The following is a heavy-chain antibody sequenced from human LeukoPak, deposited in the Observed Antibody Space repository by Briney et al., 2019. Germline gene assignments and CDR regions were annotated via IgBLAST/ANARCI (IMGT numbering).Heavy chain of an antibody. Sequence: SETLSLTCAVYGGSFSGYYWSWIRQPPGKGLEWIGEINHSGSTNYDPSLKSRVTISVDTSKNQFSLKLSSVTAADTAVYYCARGRWAFDIWGQGTMVTVSS. J-gene: IGHJ3*02. D-gene: IGHD4-23*01. CDR3: ARGRWAFDI. CDR1: GGSFSGYY. V-gene: IGHV4-34*01. CDR2: INHSGST.